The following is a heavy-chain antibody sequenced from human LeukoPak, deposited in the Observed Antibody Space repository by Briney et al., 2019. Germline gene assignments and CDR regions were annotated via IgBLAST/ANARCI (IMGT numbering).Heavy chain of an antibody. V-gene: IGHV4-59*08. Sequence: PSDTLSLTCTVSGDSISSYYWSWIRQPPGKGLEWIGYISYSGSTKYNPSLKSRVTISVGTSKNQFSLKLTSATAADTAVYYCARHRSDWFDPWGQGTLVTVSS. CDR1: GDSISSYY. CDR3: ARHRSDWFDP. D-gene: IGHD2/OR15-2a*01. CDR2: ISYSGST. J-gene: IGHJ5*02.